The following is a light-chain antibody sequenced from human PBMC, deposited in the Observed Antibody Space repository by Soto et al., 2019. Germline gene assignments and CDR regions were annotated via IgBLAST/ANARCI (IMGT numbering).Light chain of an antibody. J-gene: IGLJ1*01. CDR2: DVT. V-gene: IGLV2-11*01. Sequence: QSVLAQPRSVSGSPGQSVTISCTGTSNYIGDYHYVSWYQQHPGKAPKLMIFDVTKRPSGVTDRFSGSKSGNTASLTIYGPQPEEEPDYYSCSYAGGYIFVFGTVTKVTVL. CDR1: SNYIGDYHY. CDR3: CSYAGGYIFV.